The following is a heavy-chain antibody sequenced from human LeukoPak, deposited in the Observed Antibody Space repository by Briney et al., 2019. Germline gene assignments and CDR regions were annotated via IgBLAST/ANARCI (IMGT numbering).Heavy chain of an antibody. V-gene: IGHV3-48*04. CDR2: ISSSSSTI. J-gene: IGHJ4*02. Sequence: GGSLRLSCAASGFTFSAYNMNWVRQAPGKGLEWVSYISSSSSTIYYADSVKGRLTISRDNAKNSLYLQMNSLRAEDTAVYYCAKGLPSVAAGTVDYWGQGTLVTVSS. CDR1: GFTFSAYN. CDR3: AKGLPSVAAGTVDY. D-gene: IGHD6-13*01.